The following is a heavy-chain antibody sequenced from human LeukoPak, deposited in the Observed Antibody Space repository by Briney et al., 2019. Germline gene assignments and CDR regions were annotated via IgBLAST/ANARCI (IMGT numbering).Heavy chain of an antibody. CDR2: IIPIFGTA. Sequence: ASVKVSCKASGGTFGSYAISWVRQAPGQGLEWMGGIIPIFGTANYAQKFQGRVTITTDESTSTAYMELSSLRSEDTAVYYCARRPLDSSEPFFDYWGQGTLVTVSS. CDR1: GGTFGSYA. J-gene: IGHJ4*02. D-gene: IGHD6-25*01. CDR3: ARRPLDSSEPFFDY. V-gene: IGHV1-69*05.